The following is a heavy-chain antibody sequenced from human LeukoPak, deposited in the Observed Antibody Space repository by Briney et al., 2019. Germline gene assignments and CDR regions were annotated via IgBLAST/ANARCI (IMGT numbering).Heavy chain of an antibody. CDR2: IYTSGST. CDR3: ASGEAVACST. Sequence: PSQTLSLTCTVSGGSISSGSYYWSWIRQPAGKGLEWIGRIYTSGSTNYNPSLKSRVTISVDTSKNQFSLKLSSVTAADTAVYYCASGEAVACSTWGQGTLVTVSS. CDR1: GGSISSGSYY. J-gene: IGHJ5*02. D-gene: IGHD6-19*01. V-gene: IGHV4-61*02.